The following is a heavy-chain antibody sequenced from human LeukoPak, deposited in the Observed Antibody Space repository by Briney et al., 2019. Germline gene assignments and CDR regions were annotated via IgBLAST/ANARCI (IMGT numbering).Heavy chain of an antibody. CDR3: ARGYCTSSSCYNDY. J-gene: IGHJ4*02. D-gene: IGHD2-2*02. CDR2: MSFDVNNK. CDR1: GFTFNSYA. Sequence: GRSLRLSCATSGFTFNSYAFHWVRQAPGKGLEWVATMSFDVNNKYYADSVRGRFTISRDNSKNTLYLQMNSLRAEDTAVYSCARGYCTSSSCYNDYWGQGTLVTVSS. V-gene: IGHV3-30*04.